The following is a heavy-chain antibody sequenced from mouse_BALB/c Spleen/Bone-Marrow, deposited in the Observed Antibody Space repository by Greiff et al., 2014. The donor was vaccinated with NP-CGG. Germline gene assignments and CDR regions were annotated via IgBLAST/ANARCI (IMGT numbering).Heavy chain of an antibody. CDR3: GRWGDGYYYAMDY. Sequence: DVQLQESGPDLVKPGASVKLSCKASGYSFTGYFLNWVRQSHGKSLEWIGRINPFNGDTFYNQKFKGKATLTVDKSSTTAHMELLSLTSEDSAVYYCGRWGDGYYYAMDYWGQGTSVTVSS. J-gene: IGHJ4*01. D-gene: IGHD2-3*01. CDR2: INPFNGDT. CDR1: GYSFTGYF. V-gene: IGHV1-37*01.